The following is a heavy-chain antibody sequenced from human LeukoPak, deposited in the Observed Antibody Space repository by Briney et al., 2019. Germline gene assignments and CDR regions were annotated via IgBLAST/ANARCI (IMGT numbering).Heavy chain of an antibody. CDR2: IYYSGST. Sequence: SETLSLTCTVSGGSISSYYWSWIRQPPGKGLEWIGYIYYSGSTNYNPSLKSRVTISVDTSKNQFSLKLSSVTAADTAVYYCAIREYYYDSLDYWGQGTLVTVSS. D-gene: IGHD3-22*01. CDR3: AIREYYYDSLDY. V-gene: IGHV4-59*12. CDR1: GGSISSYY. J-gene: IGHJ4*02.